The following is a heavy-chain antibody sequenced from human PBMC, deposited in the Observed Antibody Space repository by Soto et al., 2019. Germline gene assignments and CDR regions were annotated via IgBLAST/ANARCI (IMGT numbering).Heavy chain of an antibody. CDR2: ISGTSGYT. Sequence: SLSCTAAEGSFIDSDVSWVRQAPGKGLEWVSYISGTSGYTGYADSVKGRFTISRDNAKNSLYLQMNSLRVEDTAVYYCARDRGGYGPPDVWGQGTTVPVSS. J-gene: IGHJ6*02. CDR3: ARDRGGYGPPDV. D-gene: IGHD3-10*01. CDR1: EGSFIDSD. V-gene: IGHV3-11*06.